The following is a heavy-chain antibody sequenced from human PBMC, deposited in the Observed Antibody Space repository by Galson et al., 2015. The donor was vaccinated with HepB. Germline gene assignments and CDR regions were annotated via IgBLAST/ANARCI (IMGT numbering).Heavy chain of an antibody. CDR1: GYTFSNHW. CDR3: ATLRGADPLGFDY. V-gene: IGHV5-51*01. D-gene: IGHD3-16*01. J-gene: IGHJ4*02. CDR2: IYPGDSHS. Sequence: QSGAEVKKPGESLKISCKGSGYTFSNHWIDWVRQMPGKGLEWMGIIYPGDSHSKYSPSFQGLVTISADKPTSTAYLQWSSLKASDTAMYYCATLRGADPLGFDYWGQGTLVTVSS.